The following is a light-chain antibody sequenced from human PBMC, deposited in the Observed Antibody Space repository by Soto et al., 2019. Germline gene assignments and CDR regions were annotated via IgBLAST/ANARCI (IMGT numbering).Light chain of an antibody. V-gene: IGLV2-14*01. Sequence: QSVLTQPASVSGSPGQSITISCTGTSSDVGGYNYVSWYQQHPGKAPKLMIYDVSNRPSGVSNRFSGSKSGNTASLTISGLQAEDEVDYYCGSYTSSSPLRVFGPGTKVPVL. J-gene: IGLJ1*01. CDR3: GSYTSSSPLRV. CDR1: SSDVGGYNY. CDR2: DVS.